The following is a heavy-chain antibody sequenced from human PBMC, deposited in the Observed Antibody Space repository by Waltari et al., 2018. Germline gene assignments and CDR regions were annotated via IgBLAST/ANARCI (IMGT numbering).Heavy chain of an antibody. CDR1: GYSISTDYY. Sequence: QVQLQESGPGLVKPSETLSLTCAVSGYSISTDYYWVWIRQPPGKGLEWIGNIHHSGSTYYNPSLKSRVSISLDTSKNQFSLELSSLTADDTAVYYCARLVGDQVGATKGGTPYFDYWGQGTLVTVSS. J-gene: IGHJ4*02. V-gene: IGHV4-38-2*01. D-gene: IGHD1-26*01. CDR3: ARLVGDQVGATKGGTPYFDY. CDR2: IHHSGST.